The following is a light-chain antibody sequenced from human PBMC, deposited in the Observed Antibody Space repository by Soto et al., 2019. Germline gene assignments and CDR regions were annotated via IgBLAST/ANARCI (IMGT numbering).Light chain of an antibody. CDR2: DVT. J-gene: IGLJ3*02. CDR1: SSDVGGYNY. V-gene: IGLV2-14*01. CDR3: SSYISSSTPLV. Sequence: QSVLTQPASVSGSPGQSITISCTGTSSDVGGYNYVSWYQQHPGKAPKLMIYDVTNRPSGVSNRFSGSKSGNTASLTISGRQAEDEADYYCSSYISSSTPLVFGGGTRLTFL.